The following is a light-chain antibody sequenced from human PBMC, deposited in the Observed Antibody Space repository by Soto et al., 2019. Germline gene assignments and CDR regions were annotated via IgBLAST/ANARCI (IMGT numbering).Light chain of an antibody. CDR1: QSFRGL. CDR3: QQRHMWPIT. Sequence: VLTPSPVTLSLSPGERATLSCRSSQSFRGLLAWYQQKPGQAPRLLIYDAYNRATGIPPRFSGSGSGTDFTLTISSLEPEDSAVYYCQQRHMWPITFGQGTRLEIK. J-gene: IGKJ5*01. CDR2: DAY. V-gene: IGKV3-11*01.